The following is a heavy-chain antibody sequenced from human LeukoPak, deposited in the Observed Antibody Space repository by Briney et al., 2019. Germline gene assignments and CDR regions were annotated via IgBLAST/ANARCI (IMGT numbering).Heavy chain of an antibody. CDR1: GESFSDHY. Sequence: SETLSLTCAVYGESFSDHYWNWIRQSPGKGLEWIGEINHSGGTNYNPSLKSRVTMSVDTSKNQFSLRLSSVTAADTAVYYCARDVVVVVAATPVEAFDIWGQGTMVTVSS. CDR3: ARDVVVVVAATPVEAFDI. J-gene: IGHJ3*02. CDR2: INHSGGT. V-gene: IGHV4-34*01. D-gene: IGHD2-15*01.